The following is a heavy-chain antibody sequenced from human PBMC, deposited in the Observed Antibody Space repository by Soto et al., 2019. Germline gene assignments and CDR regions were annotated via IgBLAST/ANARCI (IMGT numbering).Heavy chain of an antibody. Sequence: HPGGSLRLSCEISAFTFSSYWMTWVRQSPGKGLEWVANIKEDGSEIYYVDSVKGRFTISRDNAKNSLYLQMQSLRVEDTAVYYCARGWAFFNNWGHGILVTVSP. D-gene: IGHD3-3*02. J-gene: IGHJ4*01. CDR3: ARGWAFFNN. CDR1: AFTFSSYW. V-gene: IGHV3-7*01. CDR2: IKEDGSEI.